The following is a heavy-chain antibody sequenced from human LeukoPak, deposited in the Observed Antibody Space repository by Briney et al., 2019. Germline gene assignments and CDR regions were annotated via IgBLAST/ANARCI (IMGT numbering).Heavy chain of an antibody. V-gene: IGHV4-39*07. CDR1: GGSISSSSYY. CDR2: MYYSGST. CDR3: ARGQGTVTPH. Sequence: PETLSLTCTLSGGSISSSSYYWGWIREPPGRGLEWLGSMYYSGSTYYNPSLKRRGTISVDTSKNQFSLTLSSVTAAATAAYYCARGQGTVTPHWGQGTLVTVSS. J-gene: IGHJ4*02. D-gene: IGHD4-17*01.